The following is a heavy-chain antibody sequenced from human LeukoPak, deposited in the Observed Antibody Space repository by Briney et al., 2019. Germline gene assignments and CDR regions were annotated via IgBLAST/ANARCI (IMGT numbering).Heavy chain of an antibody. Sequence: GGSLRLSCAASGFTFRSYSMNWVRQAPGKGLEWVSYIGAAGSTIYYADSVKGRFTISRDNAKNSLFLQMNSLRAEDTAVYYCARDSSTYAGPPDYWGQGTLVTVSS. D-gene: IGHD2-2*01. CDR3: ARDSSTYAGPPDY. V-gene: IGHV3-48*01. CDR1: GFTFRSYS. CDR2: IGAAGSTI. J-gene: IGHJ4*02.